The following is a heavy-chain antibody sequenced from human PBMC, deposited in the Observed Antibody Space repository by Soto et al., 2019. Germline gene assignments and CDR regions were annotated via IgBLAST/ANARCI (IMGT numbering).Heavy chain of an antibody. J-gene: IGHJ4*02. CDR1: GFTFSNAW. Sequence: RLTCAASGFTFSNAWMSWVRQAPGKGLEWVGRIKSKTDGGTTDYAAPVKGRFTISRDDSKNTLYLQMNSLKTEDTAVYYCTTKEYYYDSSGYSVLDYWGQGTLVTVSS. D-gene: IGHD3-22*01. V-gene: IGHV3-15*01. CDR2: IKSKTDGGTT. CDR3: TTKEYYYDSSGYSVLDY.